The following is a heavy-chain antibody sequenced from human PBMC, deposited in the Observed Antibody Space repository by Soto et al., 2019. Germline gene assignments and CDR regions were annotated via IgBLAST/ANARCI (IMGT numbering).Heavy chain of an antibody. D-gene: IGHD6-13*01. CDR1: GFTFSSYW. J-gene: IGHJ3*02. V-gene: IGHV3-7*01. CDR2: IKQDGSEK. Sequence: GGSLRLSCAASGFTFSSYWMSWVRQAPGKGLEWVANIKQDGSEKYYVDSVKGRFTISRDNAKNSLYLQMNSLRAEDTAVYYCARDRGAYSSSTTDSFDTWGHGTLVTVS. CDR3: ARDRGAYSSSTTDSFDT.